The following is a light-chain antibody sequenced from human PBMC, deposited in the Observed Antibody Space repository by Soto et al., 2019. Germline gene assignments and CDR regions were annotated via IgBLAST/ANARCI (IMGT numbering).Light chain of an antibody. J-gene: IGKJ2*03. V-gene: IGKV3-11*01. CDR2: DAS. CDR1: ESVNSF. Sequence: DIVLTQSPATLSSSPGERATISCRASESVNSFLAWYQQKPGQAPKLLIYDASNLDTGVPARFSGSGSGTDFTLTISTLQSEDFATYYCQQRWNWAYGFGQGTKLEIK. CDR3: QQRWNWAYG.